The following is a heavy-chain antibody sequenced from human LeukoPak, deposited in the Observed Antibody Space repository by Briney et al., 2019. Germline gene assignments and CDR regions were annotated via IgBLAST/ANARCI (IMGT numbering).Heavy chain of an antibody. CDR1: GFTFSTYG. Sequence: GGSLRLSCAASGFTFSTYGMHWVRQAPGKGLEWVAVIWYDGSNKYYADSVKGRFTISRDNSKNTLYLQMNSLRAEDTAVYYCARGLYYGDYPVHYYFDYWGQGTLVTVSS. J-gene: IGHJ4*02. D-gene: IGHD4-17*01. CDR2: IWYDGSNK. CDR3: ARGLYYGDYPVHYYFDY. V-gene: IGHV3-33*08.